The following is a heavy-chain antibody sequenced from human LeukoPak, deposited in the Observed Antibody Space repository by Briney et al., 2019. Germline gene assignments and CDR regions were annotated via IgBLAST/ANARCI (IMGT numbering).Heavy chain of an antibody. J-gene: IGHJ4*02. CDR2: IKHDGSEK. CDR1: GFTFSGYW. D-gene: IGHD5-12*01. Sequence: GGSLRLSCAASGFTFSGYWMSWVRQAPGKGLEWVANIKHDGSEKYYVASVKGRFTISKDNAKNSVFLQMNDLRGEDTAVYYCVKGRGGYVKYKTFDYWGQGTLVTVSS. CDR3: VKGRGGYVKYKTFDY. V-gene: IGHV3-7*01.